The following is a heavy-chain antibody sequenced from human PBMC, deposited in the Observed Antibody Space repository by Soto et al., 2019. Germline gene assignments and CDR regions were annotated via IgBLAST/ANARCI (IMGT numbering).Heavy chain of an antibody. Sequence: PGGSLRLSCAASGFTFSTNAMSWVRQAPGMGLEFVSLISGSGNTIYYADSVKGRFTISRDNSKNTVSLQMNSLRAEDTAVYYCAKVGYDTYGYYLRSLDYWGQGTPVTVSS. CDR3: AKVGYDTYGYYLRSLDY. D-gene: IGHD3-3*01. CDR2: ISGSGNTI. J-gene: IGHJ4*02. CDR1: GFTFSTNA. V-gene: IGHV3-23*01.